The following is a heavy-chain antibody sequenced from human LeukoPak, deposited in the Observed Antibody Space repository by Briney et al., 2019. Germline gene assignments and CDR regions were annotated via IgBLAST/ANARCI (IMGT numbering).Heavy chain of an antibody. CDR3: AAKHGFHTRWFDP. V-gene: IGHV1-69*02. CDR2: IIPILGIA. J-gene: IGHJ5*02. D-gene: IGHD2-15*01. Sequence: SVKVSCKASGGTFSSYTISWVRQAPGQGLEWMGRIIPILGIANYAQKFQGRVTITADKSTSTAYMELSSLRSEDTAVYYCAAKHGFHTRWFDPWGQGTLVTVSS. CDR1: GGTFSSYT.